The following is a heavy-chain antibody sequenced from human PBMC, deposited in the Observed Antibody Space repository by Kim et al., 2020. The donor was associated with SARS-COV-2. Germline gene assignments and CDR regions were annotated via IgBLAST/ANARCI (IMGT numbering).Heavy chain of an antibody. J-gene: IGHJ4*02. CDR2: IYYSGST. CDR1: GGSISSSSYY. V-gene: IGHV4-39*01. D-gene: IGHD5-18*01. CDR3: ASLSGIQLPCNY. Sequence: SETLSLTCTVSGGSISSSSYYWGWIRQPPGKGLEWIGSIYYSGSTYYNPSLKSRVTISVDTSKNQFSLKLSSVTAADTAVYYCASLSGIQLPCNYWGQGTLVTVSS.